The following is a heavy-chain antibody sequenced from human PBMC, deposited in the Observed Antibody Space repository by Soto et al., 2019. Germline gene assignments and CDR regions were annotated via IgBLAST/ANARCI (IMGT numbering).Heavy chain of an antibody. V-gene: IGHV1-46*01. J-gene: IGHJ4*02. CDR2: VNPGDGST. Sequence: ASVKVSCKASGYTLTAYYIHWVRQAPGQGREWMGIVNPGDGSTRYAQMFQDRVTMMRDTSTSTIYMELSSLRSEDTAVYYCARSYVQNRPIGYWGQGTLVTVSS. CDR3: ARSYVQNRPIGY. CDR1: GYTLTAYY. D-gene: IGHD3-10*02.